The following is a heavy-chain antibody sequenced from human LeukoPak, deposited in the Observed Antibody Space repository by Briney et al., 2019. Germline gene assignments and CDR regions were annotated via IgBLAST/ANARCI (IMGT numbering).Heavy chain of an antibody. Sequence: GGSLRLSCAASGFTVGSNYMSWVRQAPGKGLEWVSVIYSGGSTYYADSVKGRFTISRDNAKNSLYLQMNSLRAEDTALYYCAKDRQWSKQYYFQHWGQGTLVTVSS. CDR3: AKDRQWSKQYYFQH. D-gene: IGHD6-19*01. J-gene: IGHJ1*01. CDR2: IYSGGST. CDR1: GFTVGSNY. V-gene: IGHV3-53*05.